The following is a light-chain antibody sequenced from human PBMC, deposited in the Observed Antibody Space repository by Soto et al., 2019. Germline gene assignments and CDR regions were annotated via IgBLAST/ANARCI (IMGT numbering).Light chain of an antibody. J-gene: IGKJ3*01. Sequence: DIQMTQSPSSLSASVGDTVTISCRASQSINAYLNWYQQKPGKAPKLLIFAPSTLQSGVPARFSGSGSGTDFTLTISSLPPEDCATYYCQQSYDTPFTFGPGTKVDI. CDR2: APS. V-gene: IGKV1-39*01. CDR1: QSINAY. CDR3: QQSYDTPFT.